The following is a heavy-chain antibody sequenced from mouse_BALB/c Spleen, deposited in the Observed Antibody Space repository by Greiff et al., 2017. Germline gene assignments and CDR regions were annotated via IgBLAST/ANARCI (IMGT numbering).Heavy chain of an antibody. CDR2: ISSGSSTI. Sequence: VMLVESGGGLVQPGGSRKLSCAASGFTFSSFGMHWVRQAPEKGLEWVAYISSGSSTIYYADTVKGRFTISRDNPKNTLFLQMTSLRFEDTAMYYCAREGGYYDYDAGLDYWGQGTTLTVSS. D-gene: IGHD2-4*01. J-gene: IGHJ2*01. CDR3: AREGGYYDYDAGLDY. V-gene: IGHV5-17*02. CDR1: GFTFSSFG.